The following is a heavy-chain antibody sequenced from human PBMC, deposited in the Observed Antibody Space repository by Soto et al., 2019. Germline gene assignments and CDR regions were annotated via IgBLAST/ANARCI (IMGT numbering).Heavy chain of an antibody. D-gene: IGHD2-15*01. J-gene: IGHJ3*01. V-gene: IGHV5-51*01. CDR1: GYSFISYW. CDR2: FYPGDSTS. CDR3: ARIIGYCRNNDCSWTFDV. Sequence: PGESLKISCKTSGYSFISYWVAWVCQLPGKGLEWMGTFYPGDSTSTYSPSFQGQVTISVDTSITTAYLQLNSLKASDTAMYYCARIIGYCRNNDCSWTFDVWGQGTMVTVSS.